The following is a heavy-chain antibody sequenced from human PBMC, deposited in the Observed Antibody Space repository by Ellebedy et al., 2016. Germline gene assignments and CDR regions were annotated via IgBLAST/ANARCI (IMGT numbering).Heavy chain of an antibody. CDR3: AKDRWGSYY. J-gene: IGHJ4*02. Sequence: GESLKISXAASGFTFSSYAMSWVRQAPGKGLEWVSTTSGSGGSTYYADSVKGRFTISRDNSKNTLYLQMNSLRAEDTAVYYCAKDRWGSYYWGQGTLVTVSS. V-gene: IGHV3-23*01. D-gene: IGHD7-27*01. CDR2: TSGSGGST. CDR1: GFTFSSYA.